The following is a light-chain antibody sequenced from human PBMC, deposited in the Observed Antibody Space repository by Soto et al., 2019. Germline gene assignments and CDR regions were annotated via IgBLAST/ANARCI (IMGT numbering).Light chain of an antibody. CDR2: EVS. CDR1: SSDVGSYNY. Sequence: QSALTQPASVSGSPGQSITISCTGTSSDVGSYNYVSWYQQHPGKAPKLMIYEVSNRPSGVSNRFSGSKSGNTASLTISGLQAEDEANYYCSSYTGISTREFGGGTQLTVL. V-gene: IGLV2-14*01. CDR3: SSYTGISTRE. J-gene: IGLJ3*02.